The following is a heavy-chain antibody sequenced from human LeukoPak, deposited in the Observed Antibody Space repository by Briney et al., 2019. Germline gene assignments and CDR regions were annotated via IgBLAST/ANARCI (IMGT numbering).Heavy chain of an antibody. D-gene: IGHD5-12*01. V-gene: IGHV1-69*05. Sequence: SVKVSCKASGGTFSKYALSWVRQAPGQGLEWMGAIIPFLDTSNYPPKFQDRVTITTDESTSTDYMDLSSLRSDDTAVYYCARAQAGNYDWPLDLWGQGTLVTVSS. CDR2: IIPFLDTS. CDR1: GGTFSKYA. CDR3: ARAQAGNYDWPLDL. J-gene: IGHJ5*02.